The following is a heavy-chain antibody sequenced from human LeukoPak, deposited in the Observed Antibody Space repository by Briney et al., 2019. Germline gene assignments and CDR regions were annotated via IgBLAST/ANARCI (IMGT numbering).Heavy chain of an antibody. CDR1: GGSISSYS. J-gene: IGHJ4*02. CDR3: ARHVYCTNGICSDY. CDR2: LYFSGST. V-gene: IGHV4-59*08. Sequence: SETLSLTCTVSGGSISSYSWSWIRQPPGRGLEWIGYLYFSGSTNYNPSLKSRVTMSVDTSKNQFSLKLSSVTAADTAVYYCARHVYCTNGICSDYWGQGTLVTVSS. D-gene: IGHD2-8*01.